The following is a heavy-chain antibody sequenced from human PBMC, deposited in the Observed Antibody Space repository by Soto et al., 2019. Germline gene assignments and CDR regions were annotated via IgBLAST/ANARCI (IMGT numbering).Heavy chain of an antibody. J-gene: IGHJ4*02. CDR1: GGSISSGGYY. CDR2: IYYSGST. CDR3: ARALVRGSSFPFFDY. Sequence: SETLSLTCTVSGGSISSGGYYWSWIRQHPGKGLEWIGYIYYSGSTYYNPSLKSRVTISVDTSKNQFSLKLSSVTAADTAVYYCARALVRGSSFPFFDYWGQGTLVTFSS. V-gene: IGHV4-31*03. D-gene: IGHD6-6*01.